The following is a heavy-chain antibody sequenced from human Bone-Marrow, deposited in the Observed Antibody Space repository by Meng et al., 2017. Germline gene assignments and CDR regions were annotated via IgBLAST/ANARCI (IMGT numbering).Heavy chain of an antibody. CDR1: GFTFSSYS. CDR2: ISSSSSYI. CDR3: ARDPIYDFWSGYYHTIPYYYYYGMDV. Sequence: GESLKIYCAASGFTFSSYSMNWVRQAPGKGLEGVSSISSSSSYIYYADSVKGRFTISRDNAKNSLYLQMNSLRAEDTAVYYCARDPIYDFWSGYYHTIPYYYYYGMDVWGQGTTVTVSS. D-gene: IGHD3-3*01. J-gene: IGHJ6*02. V-gene: IGHV3-21*01.